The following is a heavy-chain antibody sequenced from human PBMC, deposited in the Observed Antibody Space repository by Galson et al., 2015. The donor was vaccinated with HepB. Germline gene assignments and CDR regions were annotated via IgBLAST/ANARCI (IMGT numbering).Heavy chain of an antibody. CDR1: GSTFTSYG. V-gene: IGHV1-18*01. Sequence: SVTVSCKASGSTFTSYGISWVRQAPGQGLEWMGWISAYNGNTNYAQKLQGRVTMTTDTSTSTAYMELRSLRSDDTAVYYCAREDYYDSSGYLDYWGQGTLVTVSS. CDR3: AREDYYDSSGYLDY. J-gene: IGHJ4*02. CDR2: ISAYNGNT. D-gene: IGHD3-22*01.